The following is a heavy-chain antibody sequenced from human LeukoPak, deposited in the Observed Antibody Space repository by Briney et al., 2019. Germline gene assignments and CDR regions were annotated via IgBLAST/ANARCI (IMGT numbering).Heavy chain of an antibody. V-gene: IGHV3-23*01. CDR2: ISGSGGST. CDR1: GFTFSSYA. CDR3: AKDFITIFGVVPPYYMDV. Sequence: HPGGSLRLSCAASGFTFSSYAMSWVRQAPGKGLEWVSAISGSGGSTYYADSVKGRFTISRDNSKNTLYLQMNSLRAEDTAVYYCAKDFITIFGVVPPYYMDVWGKGTTVTVSS. J-gene: IGHJ6*03. D-gene: IGHD3-3*01.